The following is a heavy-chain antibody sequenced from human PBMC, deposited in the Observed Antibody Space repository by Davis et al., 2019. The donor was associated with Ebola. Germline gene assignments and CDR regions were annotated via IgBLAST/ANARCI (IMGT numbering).Heavy chain of an antibody. CDR1: GGSISSYY. V-gene: IGHV4-59*12. CDR3: TLTVTTIDY. J-gene: IGHJ4*02. CDR2: IYYSGST. D-gene: IGHD4-17*01. Sequence: SETLSLTCTVSGGSISSYYWSWIRQPPGKGLEWIGYIYYSGSTNYNPSLKSRVTISVDTSKNQFSLKLSSVTAEDTAVYYCTLTVTTIDYWGQGTLVTVSS.